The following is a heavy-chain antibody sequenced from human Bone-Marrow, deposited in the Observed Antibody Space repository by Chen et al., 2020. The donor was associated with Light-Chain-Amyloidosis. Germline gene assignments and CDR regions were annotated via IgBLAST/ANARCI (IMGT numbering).Heavy chain of an antibody. CDR3: GRDNIGGVDF. D-gene: IGHD3-16*01. V-gene: IGHV4-59*01. J-gene: IGHJ4*02. CDR2: IYNSGTT. Sequence: QVQLQESGPGLVMPSETLSLTCTVSGGSMDYYYWNWIRQPPGKGLEWIGYIYNSGTTNYNPSLRSRVTMSVDMSKKQFSLKLSSVTAADTAVYYCGRDNIGGVDFWGQGTPVTVSS. CDR1: GGSMDYYY.